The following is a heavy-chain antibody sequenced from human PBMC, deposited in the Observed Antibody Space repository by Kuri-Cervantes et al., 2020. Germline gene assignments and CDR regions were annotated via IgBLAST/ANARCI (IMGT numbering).Heavy chain of an antibody. V-gene: IGHV3-30-3*01. J-gene: IGHJ4*02. CDR2: ISYDGSNK. Sequence: GESLKISCAASGFNFSSYAMHWVRQAPGKGLEWVAVISYDGSNKYYADSVKGRFTISRDNSKNTLYLQMNSLRAEDTAVYYCARVSSSGWWRGGVVDYWGQGTLVTVSS. D-gene: IGHD6-19*01. CDR1: GFNFSSYA. CDR3: ARVSSSGWWRGGVVDY.